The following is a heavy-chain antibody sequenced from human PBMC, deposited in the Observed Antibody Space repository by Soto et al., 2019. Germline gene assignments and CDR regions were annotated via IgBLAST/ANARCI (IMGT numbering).Heavy chain of an antibody. J-gene: IGHJ4*02. CDR1: GYTLTELS. D-gene: IGHD5-12*01. Sequence: ASVKVSCKVSGYTLTELSMHWVRQAPGQGLEWMGIINPSGDSTSYAQEFQGRVTMTRETSTSTLYMELSSLRSEDTAVYYCARATRSGSPHFDHWGQGTLVTVSS. V-gene: IGHV1-46*01. CDR2: INPSGDST. CDR3: ARATRSGSPHFDH.